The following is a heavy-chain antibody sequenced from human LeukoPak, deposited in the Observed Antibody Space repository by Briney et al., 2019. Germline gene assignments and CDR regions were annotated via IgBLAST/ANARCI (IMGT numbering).Heavy chain of an antibody. D-gene: IGHD3-3*01. V-gene: IGHV4-4*07. CDR2: IYSSGIS. CDR3: ARVDFWSTYYTDNWFDP. Sequence: SETLSRTCIVSGGSISNYYWTWIRQPAGKGLEWIGHIYSSGISNYNPSLKSRVSMSMDVSKNQFSLKLNSVTAADTAVYYCARVDFWSTYYTDNWFDPWGQGTLVTVSS. CDR1: GGSISNYY. J-gene: IGHJ5*02.